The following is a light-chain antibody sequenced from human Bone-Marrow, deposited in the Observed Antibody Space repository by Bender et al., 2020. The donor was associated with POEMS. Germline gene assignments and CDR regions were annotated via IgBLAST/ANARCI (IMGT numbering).Light chain of an antibody. Sequence: QSALTQPASVSGSPGQSITISCTGTSSDVGSYNLVSWYQQHPGKAPKLMIYEVSKRPSGVSNGFSGSKSGNTASLTISGLQPEDEAHYYCSSFASSSPRYVFGTGTKVTVL. CDR1: SSDVGSYNL. V-gene: IGLV2-14*02. J-gene: IGLJ1*01. CDR2: EVS. CDR3: SSFASSSPRYV.